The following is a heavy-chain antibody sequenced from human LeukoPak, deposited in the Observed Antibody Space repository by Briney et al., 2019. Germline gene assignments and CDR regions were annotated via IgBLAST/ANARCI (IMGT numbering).Heavy chain of an antibody. D-gene: IGHD5-24*01. J-gene: IGHJ4*02. CDR1: GYTFSGYF. Sequence: ASVKVSCKASGYTFSGYFIHWVRQARGQGLEWMGWLNPNSGGTNYAQEFQGRVTMTRDTSIRTVYMELSRLTSDDTAVYYCARFDGYNYLSVDYWGQGTLVTVSS. V-gene: IGHV1-2*02. CDR3: ARFDGYNYLSVDY. CDR2: LNPNSGGT.